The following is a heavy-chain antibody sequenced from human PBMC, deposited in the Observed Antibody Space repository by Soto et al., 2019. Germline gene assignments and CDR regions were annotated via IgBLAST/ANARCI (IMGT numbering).Heavy chain of an antibody. D-gene: IGHD5-12*01. CDR2: ISHNGSKK. Sequence: QVQLVQSGAGVVQPGRSLRLSCAASGFTFSSYGMHWVRQAPGKGLEWVAVISHNGSKKYYADSVKGRFTITRDNSKNAYKLQMNRLRDDNTAVYYWANGAYCSGYSCYYYYGMDVWGQGTMVTVSS. CDR3: ANGAYCSGYSCYYYYGMDV. CDR1: GFTFSSYG. J-gene: IGHJ6*02. V-gene: IGHV3-30*18.